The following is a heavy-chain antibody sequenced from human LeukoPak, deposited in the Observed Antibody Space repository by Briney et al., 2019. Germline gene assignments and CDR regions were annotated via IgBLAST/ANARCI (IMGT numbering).Heavy chain of an antibody. CDR2: IRYDGSNK. CDR3: ARANDNDDSSGYAHDS. D-gene: IGHD3-22*01. J-gene: IGHJ4*02. V-gene: IGHV3-30*02. CDR1: GFTLNTYG. Sequence: GGSLRLSCAAPGFTLNTYGMYWVRQAPGKGLEWVAFIRYDGSNKYYAESVEGRFTISRDNAKTTLYLQMNSLRAEDTAVYYCARANDNDDSSGYAHDSWGQGTLVTVSS.